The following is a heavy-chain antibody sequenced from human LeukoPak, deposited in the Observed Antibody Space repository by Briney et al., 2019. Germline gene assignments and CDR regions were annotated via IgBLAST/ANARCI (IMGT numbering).Heavy chain of an antibody. CDR3: AKDMCSGGSCYDYFDY. Sequence: GGSLRLSCAASGFTFSSYGMHWVRQAPGKGLEWVAFIRYDGSNKYYADSVKGRFTISRDNSKNTLYLQMNSLRAEDTAVYYCAKDMCSGGSCYDYFDYWGQGTLVTVSS. D-gene: IGHD2-15*01. CDR2: IRYDGSNK. CDR1: GFTFSSYG. V-gene: IGHV3-30*02. J-gene: IGHJ4*02.